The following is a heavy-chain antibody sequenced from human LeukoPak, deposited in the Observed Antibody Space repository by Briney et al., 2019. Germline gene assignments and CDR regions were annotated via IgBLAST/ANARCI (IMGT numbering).Heavy chain of an antibody. D-gene: IGHD4-23*01. CDR3: ARVTTGVFWFDP. Sequence: GASVKVSCKASGGTFSSYAISWVRQAPGQGLEWMGGIIPIFGTANYAQKFQGRVTITTDESTGTAYMELSSLRSEDTAVYYCARVTTGVFWFDPWGQGTLVTVSS. V-gene: IGHV1-69*05. J-gene: IGHJ5*02. CDR1: GGTFSSYA. CDR2: IIPIFGTA.